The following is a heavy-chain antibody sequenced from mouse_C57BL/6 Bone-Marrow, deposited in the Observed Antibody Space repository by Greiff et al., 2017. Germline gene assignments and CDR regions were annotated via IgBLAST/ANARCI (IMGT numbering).Heavy chain of an antibody. CDR1: GYTFTTYS. D-gene: IGHD2-2*01. V-gene: IGHV1-47*01. CDR2: FHPYNGDT. Sequence: QVQLQQSGAELVKPGASVKMSCKASGYTFTTYSIEWMKQKHGKSLEWIGNFHPYNGDTKYNQKFKGKATLTVEKSSSTAYLQLSRITSDDAAVYYCTREYCAYDAVDFGCWGTATTVTASS. CDR3: TREYCAYDAVDFGC. J-gene: IGHJ1*03.